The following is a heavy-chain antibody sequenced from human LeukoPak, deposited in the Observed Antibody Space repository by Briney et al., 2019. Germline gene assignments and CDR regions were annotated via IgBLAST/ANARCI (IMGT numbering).Heavy chain of an antibody. CDR3: AKDPGYYYDSSGYIDY. D-gene: IGHD3-22*01. CDR2: ISYDGSNK. Sequence: GGSLRLSCAASGFTFSSYGMHWVRQAPGKGLEWVAVISYDGSNKYYADSVKGRSTISRDNSKNTLYLQMNSLRAEDTAVYYCAKDPGYYYDSSGYIDYWGQGTLVTVSS. CDR1: GFTFSSYG. V-gene: IGHV3-30*18. J-gene: IGHJ4*02.